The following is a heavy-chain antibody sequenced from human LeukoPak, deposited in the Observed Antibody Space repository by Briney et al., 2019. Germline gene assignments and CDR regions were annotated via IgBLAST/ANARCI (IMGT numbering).Heavy chain of an antibody. Sequence: GGSLRLSCAASGFTFSSYAMSWVRQAPWKGLEWVSAISGSGGSTYYADSVKGRFTISRDNSKNTLYLQMNSLRAEDTAVYYCAKGDTYYYDSSGSYFDYWGQGTLVTVSS. CDR2: ISGSGGST. J-gene: IGHJ4*02. CDR3: AKGDTYYYDSSGSYFDY. CDR1: GFTFSSYA. V-gene: IGHV3-23*01. D-gene: IGHD3-22*01.